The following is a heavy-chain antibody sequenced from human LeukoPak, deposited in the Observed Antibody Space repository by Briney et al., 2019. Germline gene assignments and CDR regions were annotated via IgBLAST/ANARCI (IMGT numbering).Heavy chain of an antibody. CDR3: ARERRFLEWLPQVPYYYCYGMDV. Sequence: PGGSLRLSCAASGFTFSSYGIHWVRQAPGKGLEWVAVIWYDGSNKYYADSVKGRFTISRDNSKNTLYLQMNSLRAEDTAVYYCARERRFLEWLPQVPYYYCYGMDVWGQGTTVTVSS. CDR2: IWYDGSNK. D-gene: IGHD3-3*01. CDR1: GFTFSSYG. J-gene: IGHJ6*02. V-gene: IGHV3-33*01.